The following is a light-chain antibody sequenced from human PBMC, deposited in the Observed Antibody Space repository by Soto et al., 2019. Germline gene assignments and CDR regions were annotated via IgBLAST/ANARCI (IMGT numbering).Light chain of an antibody. V-gene: IGKV3-11*01. Sequence: EIVLTQSPATLSLSPGERATLSCRASQSVSSHLAWYQQKPGQAPRLLIYDASNRATGIPARFSGSGSGTDFTLTISSLEPEDFAVYYCQQRSYWLTFGGGTKVDI. CDR3: QQRSYWLT. CDR1: QSVSSH. CDR2: DAS. J-gene: IGKJ4*01.